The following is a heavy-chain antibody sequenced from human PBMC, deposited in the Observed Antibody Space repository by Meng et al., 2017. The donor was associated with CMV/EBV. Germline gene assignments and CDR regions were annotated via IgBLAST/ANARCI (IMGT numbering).Heavy chain of an antibody. CDR3: ATSPRRPNRGSYC. V-gene: IGHV3-7*01. CDR1: GFTFSSYW. CDR2: IKQDGSEK. D-gene: IGHD1-26*01. Sequence: GESLKISCAASGFTFSSYWMSWVRQAPGKGLEWVANIKQDGSEKYYVDSVKGRFTISRDNAKNSLYLQMNSLRAEDTAVYYCATSPRRPNRGSYCWGQGTLVTVSS. J-gene: IGHJ4*02.